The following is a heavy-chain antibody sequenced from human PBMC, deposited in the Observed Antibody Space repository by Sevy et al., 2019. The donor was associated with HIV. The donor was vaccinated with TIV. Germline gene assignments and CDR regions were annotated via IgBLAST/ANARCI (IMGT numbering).Heavy chain of an antibody. Sequence: GGSLRLSCAASGFTFSSYWMHWVRQAPGKGLVWVSRINSDGSSTSYADSVKGRFAISRDNAKNTLYLQMNSLRAEDPAVYYCAREGYSYGYWDYYYGMDVWGQGTTVTVSS. CDR3: AREGYSYGYWDYYYGMDV. CDR2: INSDGSST. D-gene: IGHD5-18*01. CDR1: GFTFSSYW. V-gene: IGHV3-74*01. J-gene: IGHJ6*02.